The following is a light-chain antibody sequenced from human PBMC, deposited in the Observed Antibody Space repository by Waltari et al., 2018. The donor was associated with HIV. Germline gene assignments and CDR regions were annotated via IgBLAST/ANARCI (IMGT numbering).Light chain of an antibody. CDR2: DVT. CDR1: SSDIARFDF. CDR3: CSYSDSGTIL. V-gene: IGLV2-14*03. J-gene: IGLJ2*01. Sequence: SALTQPASVSASPGQSITISCLAASSDIARFDFVSWYPQHPDKAPKLILYDVTYRPSGVSGRFSGSRSGSMASLTISGLQPEDEADYFCCSYSDSGTILFGGGTRVTVL.